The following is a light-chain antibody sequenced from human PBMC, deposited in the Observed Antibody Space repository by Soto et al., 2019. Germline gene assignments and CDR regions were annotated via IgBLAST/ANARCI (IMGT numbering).Light chain of an antibody. V-gene: IGLV1-51*01. J-gene: IGLJ2*01. CDR1: SSNIEDNY. Sequence: QSVLTQPPSVSAAPGQKVTISCSGNSSNIEDNYVSWYQHLPGTAPQLLIYDNNQRPSEIPDRFSGSKSGTSATLDITGLQTGDEAFYYCGTWDNSLSAVVFGGGTKLTVL. CDR2: DNN. CDR3: GTWDNSLSAVV.